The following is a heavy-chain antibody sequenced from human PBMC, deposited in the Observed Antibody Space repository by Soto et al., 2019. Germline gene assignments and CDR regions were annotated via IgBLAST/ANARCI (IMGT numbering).Heavy chain of an antibody. CDR3: ARDRNWAGGNYYGMDV. CDR2: IIPIFGTA. Sequence: QVQLVQSGAEVKKPGSSVKVSCKASGGTFSSYAISWVRQAPGQGLEWMGGIIPIFGTANYAQKFQGRVTITADESTSTAYMELSSLRSKDTAVYYCARDRNWAGGNYYGMDVWGQGTTVTVSS. D-gene: IGHD3-16*01. J-gene: IGHJ6*02. V-gene: IGHV1-69*12. CDR1: GGTFSSYA.